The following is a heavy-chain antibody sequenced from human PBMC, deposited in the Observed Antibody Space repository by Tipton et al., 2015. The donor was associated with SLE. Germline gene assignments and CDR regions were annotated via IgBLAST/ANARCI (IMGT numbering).Heavy chain of an antibody. CDR2: ISGSGGST. V-gene: IGHV3-23*01. CDR1: GFTFSSYA. D-gene: IGHD6-19*01. J-gene: IGHJ6*03. Sequence: GSLRLSCAASGFTFSSYAMSWVRQAPGKGLEWVSAISGSGGSTYYADSVKGRFTISRDNAKNSLYLQMNSLRAEDTAVYYCARALAVAGTGDDYYYYYMDVWGKGTTVTVSS. CDR3: ARALAVAGTGDDYYYYYMDV.